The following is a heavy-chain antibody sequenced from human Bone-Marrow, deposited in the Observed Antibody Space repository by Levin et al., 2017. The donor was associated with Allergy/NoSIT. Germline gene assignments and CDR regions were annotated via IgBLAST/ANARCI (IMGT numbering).Heavy chain of an antibody. D-gene: IGHD2-2*01. J-gene: IGHJ4*02. CDR3: ARDYVGYCSSTSCYLPRY. Sequence: GGSLRLSCAASGFTFSSYGMHWVRQAPGKGLEWVAVIWYDGSNKYYADSVKGRFTISRDNSKNTLYLQMNSLRAEDTAVYYCARDYVGYCSSTSCYLPRYWGQGTLVTVSS. CDR1: GFTFSSYG. V-gene: IGHV3-33*01. CDR2: IWYDGSNK.